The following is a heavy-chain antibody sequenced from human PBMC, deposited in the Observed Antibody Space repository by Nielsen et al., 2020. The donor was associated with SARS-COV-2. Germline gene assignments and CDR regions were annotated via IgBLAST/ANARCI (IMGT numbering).Heavy chain of an antibody. J-gene: IGHJ4*02. V-gene: IGHV1-2*06. D-gene: IGHD6-6*01. Sequence: ASVKASCKASGGTFSSYAISWVRQAPGQGLEWMGRINPNSGATICAQKFQGRVTMTRDTSISTAYLEVTRLRSDDTAVYYCARGGSIPARPLDYWGLGTLVTVSS. CDR1: GGTFSSYA. CDR3: ARGGSIPARPLDY. CDR2: INPNSGAT.